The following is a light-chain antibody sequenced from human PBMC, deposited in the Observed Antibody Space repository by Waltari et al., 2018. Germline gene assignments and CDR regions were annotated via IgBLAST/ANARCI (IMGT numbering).Light chain of an antibody. V-gene: IGKV3-15*01. CDR3: QQYDNWLGT. Sequence: EIVMTQSPATLSVFPGDRATLSCRASQSLRSNLAWYQHKPGQAPRLLIYGASTRATGIPARFSGSGSGTEFTLTISSLQSEDFAVYFCQQYDNWLGTFGQGTKVEIK. CDR2: GAS. J-gene: IGKJ1*01. CDR1: QSLRSN.